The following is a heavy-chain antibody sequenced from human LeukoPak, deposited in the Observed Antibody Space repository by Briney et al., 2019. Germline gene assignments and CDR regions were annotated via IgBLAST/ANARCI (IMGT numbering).Heavy chain of an antibody. J-gene: IGHJ4*02. CDR1: GYTFTSYS. Sequence: ASVKVSCKASGYTFTSYSMHWMRQAPGQGPEWMGIINPRGGSTEYSHKFQGRLTMTSDTSTSTVYMELNSLRSEDTAVYFCAGVGVTAATADYWGQGTLVTVSS. V-gene: IGHV1-46*01. CDR2: INPRGGST. D-gene: IGHD6-25*01. CDR3: AGVGVTAATADY.